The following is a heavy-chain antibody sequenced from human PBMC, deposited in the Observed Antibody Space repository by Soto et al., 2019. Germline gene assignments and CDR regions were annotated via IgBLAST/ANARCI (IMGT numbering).Heavy chain of an antibody. CDR2: IFHSGSS. D-gene: IGHD3-10*02. CDR1: NDSIRSDNW. V-gene: IGHV4-4*02. CDR3: ARQLFVRGTLGYYDY. J-gene: IGHJ4*02. Sequence: QVHLQESGPGLVKPSETLSLTCSVSNDSIRSDNWWSWVRQPPWKGLEWIGAIFHSGSSNNNPTLESQDSLAVDKLKNDLALVVNSVTDADTAVYYCARQLFVRGTLGYYDYWGQGTLVTVSS.